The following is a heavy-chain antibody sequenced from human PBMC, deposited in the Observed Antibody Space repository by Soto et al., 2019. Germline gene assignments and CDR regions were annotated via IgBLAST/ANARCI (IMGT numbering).Heavy chain of an antibody. J-gene: IGHJ4*02. Sequence: QVQLVESGGGVVQPGRSLRLSCAASGFTFSSYGMHWVRQAPGKGLEWVAVIWYDGSNKYYADSVKGRFTISRDNSKNTLYPQMNSLRAEDTAVYYCARPYGDYDGFDYWGQGTLVTVSS. CDR3: ARPYGDYDGFDY. D-gene: IGHD4-17*01. CDR1: GFTFSSYG. V-gene: IGHV3-33*01. CDR2: IWYDGSNK.